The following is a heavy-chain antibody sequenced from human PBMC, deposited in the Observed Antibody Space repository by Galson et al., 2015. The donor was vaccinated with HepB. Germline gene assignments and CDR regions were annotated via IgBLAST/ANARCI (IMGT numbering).Heavy chain of an antibody. Sequence: SLRLSCAASGFTFSSYSMNWVRQAPGKGLEWVSYISSSSSTIYYADSVKGRFTISRDNAKNSLYLQMNSLRAEDTAVYYCASSPPEPYGSGEGFDYWGQGTLVTVSS. CDR1: GFTFSSYS. D-gene: IGHD3-10*01. CDR2: ISSSSSTI. J-gene: IGHJ4*02. V-gene: IGHV3-48*01. CDR3: ASSPPEPYGSGEGFDY.